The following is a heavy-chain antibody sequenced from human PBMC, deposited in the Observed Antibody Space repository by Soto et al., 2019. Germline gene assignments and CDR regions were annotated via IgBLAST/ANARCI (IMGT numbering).Heavy chain of an antibody. Sequence: QVQLQESGPGLLKPSGTLALSCAVSGDSVSSSNWWTWVRQPPGKGLEWIGDIFHTGITNSNPSRKSRVTMSVDKSKNQFSLKLTSVTAADPAVYYCARYSASGLYYHFAMDVWGQGTTVTVSS. CDR1: GDSVSSSNW. V-gene: IGHV4-4*02. CDR2: IFHTGIT. J-gene: IGHJ6*02. CDR3: ARYSASGLYYHFAMDV. D-gene: IGHD6-13*01.